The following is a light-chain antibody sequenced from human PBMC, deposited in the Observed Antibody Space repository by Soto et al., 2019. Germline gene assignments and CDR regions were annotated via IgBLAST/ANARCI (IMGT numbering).Light chain of an antibody. CDR2: DVS. CDR3: CSYTSSSLHV. CDR1: RSDVGGYNY. Sequence: QSVLTQPASVSGSPGQSITISCTGTRSDVGGYNYVSWYQQHPGKAPKLMIYDVSNRPSGVSNRFSGSKSGNTASLTISGLQAEDEADYYCCSYTSSSLHVFGTGTKVTVL. V-gene: IGLV2-14*03. J-gene: IGLJ1*01.